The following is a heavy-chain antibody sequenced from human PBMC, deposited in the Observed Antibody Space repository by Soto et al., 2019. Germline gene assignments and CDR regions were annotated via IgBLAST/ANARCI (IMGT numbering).Heavy chain of an antibody. CDR1: GDSFSTSNYY. V-gene: IGHV4-39*01. D-gene: IGHD4-17*01. Sequence: QLHLQESGPGLVKPSETLSLTCTVSGDSFSTSNYYWGWIRQPPGTGREWMGKIFYGGGTGVTYSHPYSTSRVIISVDTSKIQSSLKLRSITAADPAVFFCSRRGGGDSVLDSWGQGKLVTVSS. J-gene: IGHJ5*01. CDR3: SRRGGGDSVLDS. CDR2: IFYGGGTGVT.